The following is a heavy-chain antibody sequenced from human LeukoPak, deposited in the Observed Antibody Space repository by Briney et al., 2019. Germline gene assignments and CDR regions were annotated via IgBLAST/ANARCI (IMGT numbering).Heavy chain of an antibody. CDR2: ISSSSSYI. CDR1: GFTFSSYS. D-gene: IGHD5-12*01. V-gene: IGHV3-21*01. CDR3: ARDGGTYSGYDPSTGYYYYGMDV. Sequence: PGGSLRLSCAASGFTFSSYSMNWVRQAPGKGPEWVSSISSSSSYIYYADSVKGRFTISRDNAKNSLYLQMNSLRAEDTAVYYCARDGGTYSGYDPSTGYYYYGMDVWGQGTTVTVSS. J-gene: IGHJ6*02.